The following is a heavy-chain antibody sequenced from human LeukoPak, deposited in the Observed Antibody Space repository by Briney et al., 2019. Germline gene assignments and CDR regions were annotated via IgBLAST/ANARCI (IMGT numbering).Heavy chain of an antibody. CDR2: IYTSRST. J-gene: IGHJ6*02. Sequence: SETLSLTCTVSGGSISSYYWSWLRQPAGKGLEWIGRIYTSRSTNYNPSLKSRVTMSVDTSKNQFSLKLSSVTAADTAVYYCARDHFSWSSGYYYYYYGMDVWGQGTTVTVSS. V-gene: IGHV4-4*07. CDR1: GGSISSYY. CDR3: ARDHFSWSSGYYYYYYGMDV. D-gene: IGHD3-22*01.